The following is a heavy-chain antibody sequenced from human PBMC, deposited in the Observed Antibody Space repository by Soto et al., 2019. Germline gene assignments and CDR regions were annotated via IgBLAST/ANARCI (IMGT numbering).Heavy chain of an antibody. J-gene: IGHJ4*02. CDR2: MNPNTGGT. V-gene: IGHV1-2*04. D-gene: IGHD3-16*01. CDR1: GYTFTGFF. Sequence: QVPLVQSGAEVKKPGASVKVSCKASGYTFTGFFVHWVRQAPGQGLEWMGWMNPNTGGTKYAQKFQGWVTMTRDTSISTAYMELSRLKYADTAVYYCARGEEHRDYVLGYWGQGTLVTVSS. CDR3: ARGEEHRDYVLGY.